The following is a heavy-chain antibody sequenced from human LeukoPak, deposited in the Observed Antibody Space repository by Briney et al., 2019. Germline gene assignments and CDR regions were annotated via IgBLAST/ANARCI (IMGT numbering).Heavy chain of an antibody. J-gene: IGHJ4*02. CDR1: GGSISSGDYY. Sequence: PSQTLSLTCTVSGGSISSGDYYWRWIRQPPGKGLEWIGYIYYSGSTYYNPSLKSRVTISVDTSKNQFSLKLSSVTAADTAVYYCDRDPGEYYDILTGFSSWGQGTLVTVSS. V-gene: IGHV4-30-4*01. CDR2: IYYSGST. D-gene: IGHD3-9*01. CDR3: DRDPGEYYDILTGFSS.